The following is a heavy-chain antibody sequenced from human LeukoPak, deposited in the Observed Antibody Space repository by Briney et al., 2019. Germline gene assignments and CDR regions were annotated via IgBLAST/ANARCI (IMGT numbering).Heavy chain of an antibody. J-gene: IGHJ6*03. D-gene: IGHD6-19*01. CDR3: ARTKIHSGWPYYYYYYMDV. CDR2: IYYSGST. CDR1: GGSISSYY. V-gene: IGHV4-59*01. Sequence: SETLSLTCTVSGGSISSYYWSWIRQPPGKGLEWIGYIYYSGSTNYNPSLKSRVTISVDTSKNQFSLKLSSVTAADTAVYYCARTKIHSGWPYYYYYYMDVWGKGTTVTISS.